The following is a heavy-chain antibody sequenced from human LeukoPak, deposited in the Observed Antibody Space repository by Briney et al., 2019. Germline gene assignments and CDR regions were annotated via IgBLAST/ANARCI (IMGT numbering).Heavy chain of an antibody. CDR1: GFTFSTYG. Sequence: GGSLRLSCAASGFTFSTYGMHWVRQAPGKGLEWVTIISYDGTNKYYADSVKGRFTISRDNSKNTLDLQMDSLRAEDTAVYYCAKDLAPHRDGSHHEADAWGQGTLVTVSS. CDR3: AKDLAPHRDGSHHEADA. J-gene: IGHJ5*02. V-gene: IGHV3-30*18. CDR2: ISYDGTNK. D-gene: IGHD5-24*01.